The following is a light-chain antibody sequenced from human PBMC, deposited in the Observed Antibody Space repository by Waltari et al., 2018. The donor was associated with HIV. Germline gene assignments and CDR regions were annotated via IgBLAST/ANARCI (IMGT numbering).Light chain of an antibody. V-gene: IGKV2-24*01. CDR1: QSLVHTNGNTY. CDR3: MQGTHFPWT. J-gene: IGKJ1*01. Sequence: EIVLXQTQFSXXVTSGXSXSXXXSTXQSLVHTNGNTYLSWLHQRPGQPPRLLISKVSDXXXGXPDRFSGSGAGTEFTLNITXVSHDDVXIXXCMQGTHFPWTFGQGTKL. CDR2: KVS.